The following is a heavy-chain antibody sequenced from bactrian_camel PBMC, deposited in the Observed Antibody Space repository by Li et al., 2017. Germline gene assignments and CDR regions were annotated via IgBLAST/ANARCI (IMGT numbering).Heavy chain of an antibody. CDR1: GLPLSSTG. Sequence: HVQLVESGGGSVQPGGSRTLSCAVSGLPLSSTGMSWLRRAPGKGLEWVSTHYSDGSDPHYADSVKGGFTITRDNAKNTVYLELNSLKTEDMAVYYCAHVNRGATWYGVDYWGQGTQVTVS. CDR3: AHVNRGATWYGVDY. D-gene: IGHD6*01. J-gene: IGHJ4*01. CDR2: HYSDGSDP. V-gene: IGHV3S7*01.